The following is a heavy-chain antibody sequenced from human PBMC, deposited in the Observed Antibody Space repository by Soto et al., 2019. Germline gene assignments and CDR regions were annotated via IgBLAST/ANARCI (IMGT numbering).Heavy chain of an antibody. CDR1: GFTFSTYA. CDR3: ARSEDTAMTYYYFDY. V-gene: IGHV3-30-3*01. J-gene: IGHJ4*01. Sequence: QVQLVESGGGVVQPGRSLRLSCAASGFTFSTYAIHWVRQAPGKGLEWVAVISYDGSNKYYADSVKGRFTISRDNSKNTPYLQMNSLRAEDTAVYYCARSEDTAMTYYYFDYWGQGTLVTVSS. CDR2: ISYDGSNK. D-gene: IGHD5-18*01.